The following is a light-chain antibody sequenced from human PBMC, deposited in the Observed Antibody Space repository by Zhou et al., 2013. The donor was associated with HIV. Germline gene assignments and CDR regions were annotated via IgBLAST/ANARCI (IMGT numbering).Light chain of an antibody. CDR3: QQYDNLPIT. CDR2: DAS. V-gene: IGKV1-33*01. J-gene: IGKJ5*01. CDR1: QDISNY. Sequence: DIQMTQSPSSLSASVGDRVTITCQASQDISNYLNWYQQTPGKAPKLLIYDASNLETGVPSRFSGSGSGTDFTFTISSLRPEDIATYYCQQYDNLPITFGQGTRLEIK.